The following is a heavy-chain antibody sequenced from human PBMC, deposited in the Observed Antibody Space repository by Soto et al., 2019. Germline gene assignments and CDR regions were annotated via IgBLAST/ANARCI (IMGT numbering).Heavy chain of an antibody. CDR1: GESCSGYY. D-gene: IGHD1-26*01. CDR3: VRVGDDSKVFRT. CDR2: IHPSGST. Sequence: QAQLQQWGAGVLKPSETLSLTCAVSGESCSGYYCSWTRQPPGQGLEWIGEIHPSGSTYFNPSLQTRVTMSLDTSKNLFSLKLSSVTAAGTAIYYCVRVGDDSKVFRTWGQGTLVTVSS. V-gene: IGHV4-34*02. J-gene: IGHJ5*02.